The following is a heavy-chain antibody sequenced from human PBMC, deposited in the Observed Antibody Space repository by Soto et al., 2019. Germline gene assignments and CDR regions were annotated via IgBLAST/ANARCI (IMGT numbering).Heavy chain of an antibody. V-gene: IGHV3-53*04. CDR2: IYSGGST. CDR3: ARVMGPGGQYYYYYYMDV. CDR1: GFTVSSNY. D-gene: IGHD3-10*01. J-gene: IGHJ6*03. Sequence: GGSLRLSCAASGFTVSSNYMSWVRQAPWKGLEWVSVIYSGGSTYYADSVKGRFTISRHNSKNTLYLQMNSLRAEDTAVYYCARVMGPGGQYYYYYYMDVWGKGTTVTVYS.